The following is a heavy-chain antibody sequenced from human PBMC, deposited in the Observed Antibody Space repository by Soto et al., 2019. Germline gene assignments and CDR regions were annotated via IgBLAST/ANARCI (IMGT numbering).Heavy chain of an antibody. CDR2: INHSGST. V-gene: IGHV4-34*01. D-gene: IGHD2-15*01. CDR1: GGSFSGYY. Sequence: QVQLQQWGAGLLKPSETLSLTCAVYGGSFSGYYWSWIRQPPGKGLEWIGEINHSGSTNYNPSLQRRVTISVDASKNQFSLKLSSVTAEVTAVYYCASATTYCSGGSCYSRPSYYYYGMDVWGQGTTVTVSS. J-gene: IGHJ6*02. CDR3: ASATTYCSGGSCYSRPSYYYYGMDV.